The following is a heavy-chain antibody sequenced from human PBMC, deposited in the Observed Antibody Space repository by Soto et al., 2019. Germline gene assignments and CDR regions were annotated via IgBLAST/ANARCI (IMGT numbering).Heavy chain of an antibody. Sequence: QSQTLSLTCAISGDSVSSNSAAWNWIRQSPSRGLEWLGRTYYRSKWYNDYAVSVKSRITINPDTSKNQFSLQLNSVTPEDTAVYYCAREKAGYYDILTGYLPFDYWGQGTLVTVSS. CDR2: TYYRSKWYN. J-gene: IGHJ4*02. D-gene: IGHD3-9*01. CDR3: AREKAGYYDILTGYLPFDY. CDR1: GDSVSSNSAA. V-gene: IGHV6-1*01.